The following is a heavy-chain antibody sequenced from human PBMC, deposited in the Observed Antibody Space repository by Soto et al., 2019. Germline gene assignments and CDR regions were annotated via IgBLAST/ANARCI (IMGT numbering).Heavy chain of an antibody. CDR2: ISSSGSTI. J-gene: IGHJ4*02. CDR3: ARVPPDYDFWSGYLVY. CDR1: GFTFSDYY. V-gene: IGHV3-11*01. D-gene: IGHD3-3*01. Sequence: GGSLRLSCAASGFTFSDYYMSWIRQAPGKGLEWVSYISSSGSTIYYADSVKGRFTISRDNAKNSLYLQMNSLRAEDTAVYYCARVPPDYDFWSGYLVYWGQGTLVTVSS.